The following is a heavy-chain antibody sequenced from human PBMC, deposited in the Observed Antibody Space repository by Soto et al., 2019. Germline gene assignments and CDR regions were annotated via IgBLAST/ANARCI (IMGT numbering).Heavy chain of an antibody. CDR3: ARGPLVVLNYFES. J-gene: IGHJ4*02. Sequence: QVQLVQSGTEVKKPGSSVKVSCKASGGTFRNYPINWVRQAPGQGLEWMGSIFTLTDIPDYAQNFQARLTISADKSTSTGYMELSSLTSDDTAMYFCARGPLVVLNYFESWGQGTLVTVSS. V-gene: IGHV1-69*02. CDR1: GGTFRNYP. CDR2: IFTLTDIP.